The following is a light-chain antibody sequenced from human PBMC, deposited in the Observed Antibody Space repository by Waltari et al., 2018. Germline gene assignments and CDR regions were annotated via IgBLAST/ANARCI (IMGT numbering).Light chain of an antibody. CDR3: AAWDDSLNAVV. J-gene: IGLJ2*01. CDR2: SNN. CDR1: SSNIGSNT. Sequence: QSVLTQPPSASGTPGQRVTISCSGSSSNIGSNTVTWYQQLPGTAPQLLIYSNNQRPSGVPDRFSGSKSGTSASLAISGLQSEDEADYYCAAWDDSLNAVVFGGGTKLTVL. V-gene: IGLV1-44*01.